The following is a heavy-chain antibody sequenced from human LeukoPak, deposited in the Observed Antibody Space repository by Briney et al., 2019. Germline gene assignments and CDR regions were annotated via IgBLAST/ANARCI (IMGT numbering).Heavy chain of an antibody. J-gene: IGHJ3*02. CDR3: ASRGSVVPAASGAFDI. V-gene: IGHV1-69*05. CDR1: GGTFGSYA. D-gene: IGHD2-2*01. Sequence: GASVKVSCKAPGGTFGSYAISWVRQAPGQGLELMGGIIPIFGTANYAQKFQGRVTITTDESTSTAYMELSSLRSEDTAVYYCASRGSVVPAASGAFDIWGRGTMVTVSS. CDR2: IIPIFGTA.